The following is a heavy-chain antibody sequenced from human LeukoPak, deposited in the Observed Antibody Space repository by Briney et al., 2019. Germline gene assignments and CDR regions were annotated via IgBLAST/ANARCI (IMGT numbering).Heavy chain of an antibody. CDR1: GYTFTGYY. CDR3: ARDRDAYYYDSSSWTFDY. V-gene: IGHV1-2*04. CDR2: FNPNSGGT. Sequence: GASVKVSCKASGYTFTGYYMHWVRQAPGQGLEWMGWFNPNSGGTNYAQKFQGWVTMTRDTSISTAYMELSRLRSDDTAVYYCARDRDAYYYDSSSWTFDYWGQGTLVTVSS. J-gene: IGHJ4*02. D-gene: IGHD3-22*01.